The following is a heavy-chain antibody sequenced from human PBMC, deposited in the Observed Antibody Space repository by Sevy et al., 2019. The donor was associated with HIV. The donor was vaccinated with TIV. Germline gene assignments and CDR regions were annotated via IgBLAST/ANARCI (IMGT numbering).Heavy chain of an antibody. V-gene: IGHV3-23*01. CDR1: GFTFGRYA. Sequence: GGSLRLSCAASGFTFGRYAMGWVRQAPGKGLEWVSTISSSGTGRHYADSVKGRFTISRDNSNNMLYLQMNSLRADDTAVYYCAKDYRGYYYGMDVWGQGTTVTVSS. D-gene: IGHD3-22*01. CDR3: AKDYRGYYYGMDV. J-gene: IGHJ6*02. CDR2: ISSSGTGR.